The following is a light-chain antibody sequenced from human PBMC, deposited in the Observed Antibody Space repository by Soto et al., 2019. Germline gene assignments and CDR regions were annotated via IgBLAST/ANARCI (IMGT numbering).Light chain of an antibody. J-gene: IGKJ1*01. CDR1: QGVSIL. Sequence: DIQITQSPSTLSASVGDRVTITCRARQGVSILFACYRQNAQKAPDVLVGDATSLNRGAPSRFGGRGARAEFPITISILQPEDFATYFCQQSYRNPITFGQGTKVDIK. CDR3: QQSYRNPIT. V-gene: IGKV1-5*01. CDR2: DAT.